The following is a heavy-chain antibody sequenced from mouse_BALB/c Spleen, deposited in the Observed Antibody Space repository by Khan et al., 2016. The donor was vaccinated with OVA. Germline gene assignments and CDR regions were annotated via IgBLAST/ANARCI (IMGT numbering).Heavy chain of an antibody. CDR1: AFNIKDYY. V-gene: IGHV14-1*02. Sequence: LQQPGAELVRPGALVKLACKASAFNIKDYYIHWVKQRPAQGLEWIGWIDPENGNTISDPKFQGKASITADTSSNPAYLQLSSLTSEDTAVYYCARSGYEAWFSYWGHGTLVTVSA. CDR3: ARSGYEAWFSY. CDR2: IDPENGNT. J-gene: IGHJ3*01. D-gene: IGHD3-1*01.